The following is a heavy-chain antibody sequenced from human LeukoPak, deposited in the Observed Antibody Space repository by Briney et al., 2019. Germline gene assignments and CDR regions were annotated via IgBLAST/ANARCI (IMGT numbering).Heavy chain of an antibody. CDR3: ARGSAVAGTMGGRFDY. V-gene: IGHV1-18*01. CDR1: GYTFTSYG. CDR2: ISAYNGNT. J-gene: IGHJ4*02. Sequence: ASVKVSCKASGYTFTSYGISWVRQAPGQGLEWMGWISAYNGNTNYAQKLQGRVTMTTDTSTSTAYMELRSLRSDDTAVYYCARGSAVAGTMGGRFDYWGQGTLVTVSS. D-gene: IGHD6-19*01.